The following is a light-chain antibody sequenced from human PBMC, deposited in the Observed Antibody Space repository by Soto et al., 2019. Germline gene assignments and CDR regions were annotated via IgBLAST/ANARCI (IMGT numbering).Light chain of an antibody. V-gene: IGLV2-14*02. Sequence: QSALTQPASVSGFLGQSITMSCTGSSSDVGTFNLVSWFQQHPGKAPKLLIFEGTKRPSGVSNLFSGSKSGNTAYLTISGLQVEDEAEYFCFSFTTTSTHVFGTGTKVTVL. CDR1: SSDVGTFNL. J-gene: IGLJ1*01. CDR3: FSFTTTSTHV. CDR2: EGT.